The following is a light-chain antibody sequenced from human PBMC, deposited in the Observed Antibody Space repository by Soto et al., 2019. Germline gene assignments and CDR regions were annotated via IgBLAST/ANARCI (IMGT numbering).Light chain of an antibody. V-gene: IGKV3-20*01. CDR2: GAS. Sequence: EIVLTQSPGTLSLSPGERATLSCRASQSVRSNYLAWYQQKPGQAPRLLMYGASTRATGIPVRFSGSGSGTDFTLTISRIEPEDFAVYYWQQYASLYTFGQGTQLEIK. CDR3: QQYASLYT. J-gene: IGKJ2*01. CDR1: QSVRSNY.